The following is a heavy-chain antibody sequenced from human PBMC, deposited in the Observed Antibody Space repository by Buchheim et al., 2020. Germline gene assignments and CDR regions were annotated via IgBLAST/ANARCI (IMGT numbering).Heavy chain of an antibody. CDR2: IIPILGIA. Sequence: QVQLVQSGAEVKKPGSSVKVSCKASGGTFSSYTISWVRQAPGQGLEWMGRIIPILGIANYAQKFQGRVTITADKSTSTAYMELSSLRSEDTAVYYCARDRGGGSYYDYYGMDVWGQGTT. D-gene: IGHD1-26*01. J-gene: IGHJ6*02. V-gene: IGHV1-69*08. CDR1: GGTFSSYT. CDR3: ARDRGGGSYYDYYGMDV.